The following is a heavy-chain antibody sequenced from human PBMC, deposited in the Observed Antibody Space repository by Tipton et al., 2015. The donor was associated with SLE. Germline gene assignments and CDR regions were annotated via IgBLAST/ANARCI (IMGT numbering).Heavy chain of an antibody. V-gene: IGHV4-4*07. CDR3: ARIRPGHGDPFDF. CDR1: GDSVGTNY. J-gene: IGHJ4*02. Sequence: TLSLTCTVSGDSVGTNYWNWIRQPAGKGLEWIGRLYGSGSPTHYNPSLEGRVTVSVDTSQNQVSLKLTSVTAADTAAYYCARIRPGHGDPFDFWGQGTLATVSS. D-gene: IGHD4-17*01. CDR2: LYGSGSPT.